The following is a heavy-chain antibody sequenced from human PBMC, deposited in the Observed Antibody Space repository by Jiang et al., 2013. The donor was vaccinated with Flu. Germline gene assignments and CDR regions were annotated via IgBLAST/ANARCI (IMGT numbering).Heavy chain of an antibody. J-gene: IGHJ4*02. CDR2: IYYSGST. D-gene: IGHD3-10*01. V-gene: IGHV4-59*01. CDR1: GGSISSYY. CDR3: ARERRVGQPRSGGYFDY. Sequence: TVSGGSISSYYWSWIRQPPGKGLEWIGYIYYSGSTNYNPSLKSRVTISVDTSKNQFSLKLSSVTAADTAVYYCARERRVGQPRSGGYFDYWGQGTLVTVSS.